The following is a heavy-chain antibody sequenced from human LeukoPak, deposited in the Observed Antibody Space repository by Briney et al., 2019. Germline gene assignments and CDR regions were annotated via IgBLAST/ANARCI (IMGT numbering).Heavy chain of an antibody. V-gene: IGHV4-34*01. CDR1: GGSFSGYY. CDR3: ARGRGYCSSTSCSQKVVYYFDY. D-gene: IGHD2-2*01. CDR2: INHSGST. J-gene: IGHJ4*02. Sequence: SETLSLTCAVYGGSFSGYYWSWIRQPPGKGLEWIGEINHSGSTNYNPSLKSRVTISVDTSKNQFSLKLSSVTAADTAVYYCARGRGYCSSTSCSQKVVYYFDYWGQGTLVTVSP.